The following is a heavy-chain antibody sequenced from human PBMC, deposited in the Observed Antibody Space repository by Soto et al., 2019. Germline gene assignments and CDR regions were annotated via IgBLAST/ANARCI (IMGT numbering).Heavy chain of an antibody. CDR3: ERYPDYGDYYYYMDV. J-gene: IGHJ6*03. CDR2: INAGNGNT. V-gene: IGHV1-3*01. CDR1: GYTFTSYA. D-gene: IGHD4-17*01. Sequence: ASVKVSCKASGYTFTSYAMHWVRQAPGQRLEWMGWINAGNGNTKYSQKFQGRVTITRDTSASTAYMELSSLRSEDTDVYYCERYPDYGDYYYYMDVWGKGTTVTVSS.